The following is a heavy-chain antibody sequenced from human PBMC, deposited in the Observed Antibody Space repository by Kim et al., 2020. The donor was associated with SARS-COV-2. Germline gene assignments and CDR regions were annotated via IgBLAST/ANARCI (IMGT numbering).Heavy chain of an antibody. Sequence: SSSSSYIYYADSVKGRFTISRDNAKNSLYLQMNRMRAEDTAVYYCIAAIDYWGQGTLVTVSS. CDR3: IAAIDY. J-gene: IGHJ4*02. D-gene: IGHD2-15*01. V-gene: IGHV3-21*01. CDR2: SSSSSYI.